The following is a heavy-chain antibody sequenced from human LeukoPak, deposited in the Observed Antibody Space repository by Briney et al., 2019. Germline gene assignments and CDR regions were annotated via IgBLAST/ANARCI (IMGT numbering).Heavy chain of an antibody. D-gene: IGHD4-17*01. J-gene: IGHJ3*02. V-gene: IGHV4-30-2*01. CDR2: IYHSGST. CDR3: ARAAVTMGNDAFDI. CDR1: GGSISSGGYS. Sequence: PSETLSLTCTVSGGSISSGGYSWSWIRQPPGKGLEWIGYIYHSGSTYYNPSLKSRVTISVDRSKNQFSLKLSSVTAADTAVYYCARAAVTMGNDAFDIWGQGTMVTVSS.